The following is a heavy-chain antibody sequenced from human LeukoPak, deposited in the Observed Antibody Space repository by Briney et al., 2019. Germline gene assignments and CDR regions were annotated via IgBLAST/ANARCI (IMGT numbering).Heavy chain of an antibody. CDR2: ISAYNGNT. V-gene: IGHV1-18*01. J-gene: IGHJ4*02. CDR3: ASYTEGGDYAYYFDY. Sequence: ASVKVSCKASGYTFTSYGISWVRQAPGQGLEWMGWISAYNGNTNYAQKLQGRVTMTTDTSTSTAYMELRSLRSDDTAVYYCASYTEGGDYAYYFDYWGRGTLVTVSS. CDR1: GYTFTSYG. D-gene: IGHD2-21*02.